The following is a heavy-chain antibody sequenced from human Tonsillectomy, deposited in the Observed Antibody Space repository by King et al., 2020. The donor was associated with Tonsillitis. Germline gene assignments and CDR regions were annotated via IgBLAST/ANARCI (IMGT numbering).Heavy chain of an antibody. CDR1: GGSINSRSNY. Sequence: QLQESGPGLVKSSETLSLTCTVSGGSINSRSNYWGWIRQPPGQGLEWIGSFYYSGTTYYSPSLKSRATISGDTSKNQFSLKLSSVTAADTAVYYCARDLAGYFAYWGQGTLVTVSS. J-gene: IGHJ4*02. V-gene: IGHV4-39*07. CDR3: ARDLAGYFAY. CDR2: FYYSGTT.